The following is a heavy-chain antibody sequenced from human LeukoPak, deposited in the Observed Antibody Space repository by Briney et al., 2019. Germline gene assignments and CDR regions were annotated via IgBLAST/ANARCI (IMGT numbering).Heavy chain of an antibody. V-gene: IGHV3-7*02. J-gene: IGHJ3*02. CDR1: GFTFSSYW. Sequence: GGSLRLSCATSGFTFSSYWMNWVRQAPGKGLEWVANIKQDGSEKDYVDSVKGRFTISRDNAKNSLYLQMNSLRAEDTAMYYCARVGDGYKNDAFDTWGQGTMVTVSS. D-gene: IGHD5-24*01. CDR3: ARVGDGYKNDAFDT. CDR2: IKQDGSEK.